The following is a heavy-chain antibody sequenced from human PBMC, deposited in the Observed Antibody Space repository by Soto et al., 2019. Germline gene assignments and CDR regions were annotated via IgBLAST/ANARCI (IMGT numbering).Heavy chain of an antibody. D-gene: IGHD3-10*01. CDR3: PRGMGYGSGSYYGDY. CDR1: GGSISSSNW. V-gene: IGHV4-4*02. Sequence: QVQLQESGPGLVKPSGTLSLTCAVSGGSISSSNWWSWVRQPPGKGLEWIGEIYHSGSTNYNPSLKSRVSISVDKSKNQFSLKLSSLAAADTVVYYCPRGMGYGSGSYYGDYWGQGTLVTVSS. CDR2: IYHSGST. J-gene: IGHJ4*02.